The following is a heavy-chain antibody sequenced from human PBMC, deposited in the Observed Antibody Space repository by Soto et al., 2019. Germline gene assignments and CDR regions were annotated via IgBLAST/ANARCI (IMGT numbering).Heavy chain of an antibody. Sequence: SATLSLTCAVAGGSLTDYYWPWIRQSPGKGLEWIGEIHPSGSTNYNPSLRSRVTISIDTSKNQVSLKLTSLTAADTAVYYCARGRDEYKLGNVWGHGTKVTVYS. CDR2: IHPSGST. CDR3: ARGRDEYKLGNV. CDR1: GGSLTDYY. V-gene: IGHV4-34*01. D-gene: IGHD1-1*01. J-gene: IGHJ6*02.